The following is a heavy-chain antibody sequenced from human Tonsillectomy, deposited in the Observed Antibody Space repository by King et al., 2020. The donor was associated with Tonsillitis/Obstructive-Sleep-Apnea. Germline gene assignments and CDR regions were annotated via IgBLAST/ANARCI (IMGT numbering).Heavy chain of an antibody. CDR3: ARVPGISVAGTFDI. CDR1: GGSISSYH. Sequence: LQLPESGPGLVKPSETLSLTCTVSGGSISSYHWTWIRQTPGKGLEWIGYIYNTGSTNYNPSLKSRITISLATSKNQFSLRLTSVTTADTAMYYCARVPGISVAGTFDIWGQGTMVTVSS. CDR2: IYNTGST. J-gene: IGHJ3*02. D-gene: IGHD6-19*01. V-gene: IGHV4-59*01.